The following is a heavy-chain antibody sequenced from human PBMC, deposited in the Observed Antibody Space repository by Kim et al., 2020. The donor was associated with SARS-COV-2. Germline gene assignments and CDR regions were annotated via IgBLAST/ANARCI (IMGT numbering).Heavy chain of an antibody. Sequence: GGSLRLSCAASGFNFRTYAMYWVRQAPGKGLEWVAVMSWDGNHEYYADSVKGRFTISRDSSMNTLYLQMNTLRVEDTAVYYCARNRGAYFGVPYGMDVWGQGTTVIVSS. J-gene: IGHJ6*02. CDR1: GFNFRTYA. CDR3: ARNRGAYFGVPYGMDV. CDR2: MSWDGNHE. D-gene: IGHD3-10*01. V-gene: IGHV3-30*04.